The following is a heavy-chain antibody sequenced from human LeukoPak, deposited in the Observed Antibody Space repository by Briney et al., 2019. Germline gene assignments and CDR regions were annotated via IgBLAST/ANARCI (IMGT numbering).Heavy chain of an antibody. CDR1: GFTFSSYE. V-gene: IGHV3-48*03. CDR3: ARKYCSTTGCLFDN. D-gene: IGHD2-2*01. Sequence: PGGSLRLSCAASGFTFSSYEMNWVRQAPGKGLEWVSYISTSASTIYYADSVKGRFTISRDNAKNSLYLQMNSLRAEDTAVYYCARKYCSTTGCLFDNWGQGTLVTVSS. CDR2: ISTSASTI. J-gene: IGHJ4*02.